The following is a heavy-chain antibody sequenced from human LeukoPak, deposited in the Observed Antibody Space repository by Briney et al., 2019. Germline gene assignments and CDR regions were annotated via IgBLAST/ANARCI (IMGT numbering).Heavy chain of an antibody. V-gene: IGHV1-18*01. CDR1: GYIFTNYG. D-gene: IGHD5-12*01. J-gene: IGHJ6*02. CDR2: ISAYNGNT. CDR3: ARVGGYAYEPEYYYHYGMDV. Sequence: GASVKVSCKAPGYIFTNYGISWVRQAPGQGLEWMGWISAYNGNTNYAQKLQDRVTMTKDTSTSTAYMELRSLRSDDTAVYYCARVGGYAYEPEYYYHYGMDVWGQGTTVTVSS.